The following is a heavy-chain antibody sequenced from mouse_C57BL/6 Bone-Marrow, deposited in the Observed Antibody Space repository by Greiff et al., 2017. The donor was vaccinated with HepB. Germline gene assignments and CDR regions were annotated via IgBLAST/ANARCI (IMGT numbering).Heavy chain of an antibody. D-gene: IGHD1-1*01. Sequence: QVHLKQSGAELVKPGASVKLSCKASGYTFTSYWMHWVKQRPGRGLEWIGRIDPSSGSTKYHEKFKGKATLTVDKPSSTAYMQLSSLTSEDPAVYYCAREGLPRYSMDYWGQGTTVTVSS. CDR1: GYTFTSYW. CDR2: IDPSSGST. J-gene: IGHJ4*01. V-gene: IGHV1-72*01. CDR3: AREGLPRYSMDY.